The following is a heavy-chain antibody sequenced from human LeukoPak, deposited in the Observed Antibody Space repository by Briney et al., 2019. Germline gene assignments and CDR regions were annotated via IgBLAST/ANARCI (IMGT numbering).Heavy chain of an antibody. J-gene: IGHJ3*01. CDR2: ISGSGDTT. V-gene: IGHV3-23*01. CDR3: ANPGGYSSRWFAFDF. Sequence: PAGSLRLSCAASGFTFSSFATSCVRQAPGKGLEWVSDISGSGDTTYYADSVKGRLTISRDNSKNILYLQMNSLRAEDTAVYYCANPGGYSSRWFAFDFWGQGTLVTVSS. CDR1: GFTFSSFA. D-gene: IGHD6-13*01.